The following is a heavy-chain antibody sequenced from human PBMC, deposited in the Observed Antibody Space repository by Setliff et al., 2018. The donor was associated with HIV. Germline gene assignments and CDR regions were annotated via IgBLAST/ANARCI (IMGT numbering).Heavy chain of an antibody. CDR2: IYTSGST. Sequence: NPSETLSLTCTVSGGSISSGSYYWSWIRQPAGKGLEWIGRIYTSGSTNYNPSLKSRVTIPVDTSKNQFSLKLSSVTAADTAVYYCARDLGAVAGYYFDYWGQGTLVTVSS. V-gene: IGHV4-61*02. D-gene: IGHD6-19*01. CDR1: GGSISSGSYY. CDR3: ARDLGAVAGYYFDY. J-gene: IGHJ4*02.